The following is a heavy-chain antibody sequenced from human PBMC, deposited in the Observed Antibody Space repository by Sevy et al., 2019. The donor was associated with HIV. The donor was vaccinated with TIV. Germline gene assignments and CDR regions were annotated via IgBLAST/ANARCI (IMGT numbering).Heavy chain of an antibody. CDR2: ISSSSSYI. J-gene: IGHJ3*02. Sequence: GGSLRLSCAASGFTFSSYSMNWVRQAPGKGLEWVSSISSSSSYIYYEDSVKGRLTISRDNAKNSLYLQMNSLRAEDTAVYYCARFSMVRGYISGADAFDIWGQGTMVTVSS. CDR3: ARFSMVRGYISGADAFDI. D-gene: IGHD3-10*01. CDR1: GFTFSSYS. V-gene: IGHV3-21*01.